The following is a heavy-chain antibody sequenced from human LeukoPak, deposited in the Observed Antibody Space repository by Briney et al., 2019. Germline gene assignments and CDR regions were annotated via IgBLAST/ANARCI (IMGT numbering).Heavy chain of an antibody. CDR1: GGSISSGGYY. J-gene: IGHJ4*02. CDR2: IYYSGST. D-gene: IGHD5-12*01. Sequence: SSETLSLTCTVSGGSISSGGYYWSWIRQHPGKGLEWIGYIYYSGSTYYNPSLKSRVTISVDTSKNQFSLKLSSVTAADTAVYYCARSRVATIRLPLGYFDYWGRGTLVTVSS. V-gene: IGHV4-31*03. CDR3: ARSRVATIRLPLGYFDY.